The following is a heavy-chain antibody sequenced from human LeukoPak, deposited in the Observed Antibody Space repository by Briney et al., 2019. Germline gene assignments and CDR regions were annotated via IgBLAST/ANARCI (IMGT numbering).Heavy chain of an antibody. CDR1: GFTFSSYG. CDR2: ISYHGSKK. J-gene: IGHJ4*02. Sequence: PGRSLRLSCAASGFTFSSYGMHWVRQAPGKGLEWVAVISYHGSKKYYADSVKGRITISRDNSKNTLYPQIDSLKVEDTAVYYCAKDADSSTWYLRYFDYWGQGTLVTVSS. D-gene: IGHD6-13*01. CDR3: AKDADSSTWYLRYFDY. V-gene: IGHV3-30*18.